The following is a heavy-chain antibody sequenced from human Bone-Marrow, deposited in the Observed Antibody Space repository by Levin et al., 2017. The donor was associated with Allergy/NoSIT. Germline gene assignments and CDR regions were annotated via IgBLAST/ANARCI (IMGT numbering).Heavy chain of an antibody. CDR1: GFTFNTYA. Sequence: GGSLRLSCAASGFTFNTYAVNWVRQAPGKGLQWVSAISGSGDNTYYADSVKGRFTISRDNSKNMLYLQINSLRAEDTAVYYCACCVSCTNGWCNWFDDWGQGSLVTVSS. D-gene: IGHD2-8*01. CDR3: ACCVSCTNGWCNWFDD. V-gene: IGHV3-23*01. CDR2: ISGSGDNT. J-gene: IGHJ5*02.